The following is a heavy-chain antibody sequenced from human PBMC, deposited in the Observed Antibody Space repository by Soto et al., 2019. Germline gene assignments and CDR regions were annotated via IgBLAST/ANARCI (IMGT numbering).Heavy chain of an antibody. CDR1: GFTFDDYA. CDR3: SKDYYDSSGFFDY. Sequence: PGGSLRLSCAASGFTFDDYAMHWVRQAPGKGLEWVSGISWNSGSIGYADSVKGRFTISRDNAKNPLYLQMNSLRAEDTALYYCSKDYYDSSGFFDYWGQGTLVTVSS. J-gene: IGHJ4*02. V-gene: IGHV3-9*01. D-gene: IGHD3-22*01. CDR2: ISWNSGSI.